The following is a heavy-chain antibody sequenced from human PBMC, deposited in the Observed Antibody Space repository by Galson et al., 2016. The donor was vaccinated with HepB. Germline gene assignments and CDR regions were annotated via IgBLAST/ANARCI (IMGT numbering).Heavy chain of an antibody. CDR2: ISSSGSTI. V-gene: IGHV3-11*01. Sequence: SLRLSCAASGFTFSDYYLSWIRQAPGKGLEWVSYISSSGSTIYYADSVQGRFTITRDNAKNSLYLQMNSLRAEDTAVYYCAIGITGTSEAFDIWGQGTMVTVSS. D-gene: IGHD1-7*01. CDR3: AIGITGTSEAFDI. J-gene: IGHJ3*02. CDR1: GFTFSDYY.